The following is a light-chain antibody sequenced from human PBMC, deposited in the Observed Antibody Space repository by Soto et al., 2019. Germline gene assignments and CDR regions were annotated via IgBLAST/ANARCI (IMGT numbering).Light chain of an antibody. CDR2: GAS. CDR3: QHYGSALFT. Sequence: EIVLTQSPGTLSLSPGERATLSCRASQSFSSSYLAGYQQKPGQAPRLLIYGASSRATGIPDRFSGSGSGTDFTVTISSLEPEDFAVYYCQHYGSALFTFGPGTKVDVK. V-gene: IGKV3-20*01. J-gene: IGKJ3*01. CDR1: QSFSSSY.